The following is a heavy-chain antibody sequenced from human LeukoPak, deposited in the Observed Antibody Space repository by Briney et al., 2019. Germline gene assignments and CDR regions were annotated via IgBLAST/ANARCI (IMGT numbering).Heavy chain of an antibody. CDR3: ARQSGSADY. D-gene: IGHD1-26*01. CDR2: IHQAGGEK. V-gene: IGHV3-7*01. J-gene: IGHJ4*02. Sequence: GGSLRLSCATSGFTFSNYWMNWVRQAPEKGLEWVVSIHQAGGEKYFVDSVKGRFTISRDNAKNSLYLQMNSLRAEDTAVYYCARQSGSADYWGQGTLVTVSS. CDR1: GFTFSNYW.